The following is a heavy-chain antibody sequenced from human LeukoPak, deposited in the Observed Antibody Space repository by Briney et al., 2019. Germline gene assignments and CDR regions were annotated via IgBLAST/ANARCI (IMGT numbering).Heavy chain of an antibody. V-gene: IGHV3-23*01. Sequence: GGSLRLSCAASGFTFSSYAMSWVRQAPGKGLEWVSAISGSGGSTYYADSVKGRFTISRDNSKNTLYLQMNGLRAEDTAVYYCAKDRGPPGGYGLYDYYYYGMDVWGQGTTVTVSS. J-gene: IGHJ6*02. CDR2: ISGSGGST. CDR1: GFTFSSYA. D-gene: IGHD5/OR15-5a*01. CDR3: AKDRGPPGGYGLYDYYYYGMDV.